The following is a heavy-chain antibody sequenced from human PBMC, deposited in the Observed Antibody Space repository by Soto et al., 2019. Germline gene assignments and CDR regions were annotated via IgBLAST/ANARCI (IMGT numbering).Heavy chain of an antibody. J-gene: IGHJ5*02. D-gene: IGHD6-13*01. CDR3: AKGPVFPSQQLSWFDP. CDR1: GFTVSSNY. V-gene: IGHV3-53*05. Sequence: GGSLRLSCAASGFTVSSNYMSWVRQAPGKGLEWVSVIYSGGSTYYADSVKGRFTISRDNSKNTLYLQMNSLRAEDTAVYYCAKGPVFPSQQLSWFDPWGQGTLVTVSS. CDR2: IYSGGST.